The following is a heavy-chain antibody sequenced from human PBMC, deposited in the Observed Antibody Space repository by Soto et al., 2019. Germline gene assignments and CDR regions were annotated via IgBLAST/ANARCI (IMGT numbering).Heavy chain of an antibody. V-gene: IGHV1-69*10. CDR2: IIPVSXIE. Sequence: SVNFSRRASGXTFSSLGRNWARHAPGQRLEWTGGIIPVSXIENYAXKXXGRVTITADKYTNTAYMELSNLRSEDTAVYFCARGRDDFYYYAMDVWGQGTTVTVSS. CDR1: GXTFSSLG. J-gene: IGHJ6*02. CDR3: ARGRDDFYYYAMDV.